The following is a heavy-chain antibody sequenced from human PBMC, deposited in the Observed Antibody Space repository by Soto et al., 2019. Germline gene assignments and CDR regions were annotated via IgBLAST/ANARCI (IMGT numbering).Heavy chain of an antibody. CDR1: GFTLRPYG. V-gene: IGHV3-30*18. J-gene: IGHJ5*02. CDR2: ISNDGSNK. Sequence: LRLSCAASGFTLRPYGMHWVRQAPGKGLEWVAVISNDGSNKYYADSVKGRFTISRDNSKNTLHLQMNSLRAEDTALYYCAKDTTRYYFGSGPWGQGTQVTVSS. CDR3: AKDTTRYYFGSGP. D-gene: IGHD3-10*01.